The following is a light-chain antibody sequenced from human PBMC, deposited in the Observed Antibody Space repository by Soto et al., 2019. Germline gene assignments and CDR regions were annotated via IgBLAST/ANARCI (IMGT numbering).Light chain of an antibody. J-gene: IGLJ3*02. V-gene: IGLV1-40*01. CDR1: SSNLGAGYD. CDR3: QAYDYSLTASV. Sequence: QSVLTQPPSVSGAPGPRVTISCTGTSSNLGAGYDVHWYQQLPGAAPKLVIFGNRNRPSGVPERFAGSKSGTSASLAITGLQAEDEADYYCQAYDYSLTASVFGGGTKLTVL. CDR2: GNR.